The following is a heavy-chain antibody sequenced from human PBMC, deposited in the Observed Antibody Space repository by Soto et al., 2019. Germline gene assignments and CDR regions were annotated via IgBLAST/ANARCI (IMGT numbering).Heavy chain of an antibody. CDR1: GGSISSYY. D-gene: IGHD6-6*01. CDR2: IYYSGST. V-gene: IGHV4-59*01. CDR3: ARVSSSWDYYYYYMDV. J-gene: IGHJ6*03. Sequence: SETLSLTCTVSGGSISSYYWSWIRQPPGKGLEWIGYIYYSGSTNYNPSLKSRVTISVDTSKNQFSLKLSSVTAADTAVYYCARVSSSWDYYYYYMDVWGKGTTVTVSS.